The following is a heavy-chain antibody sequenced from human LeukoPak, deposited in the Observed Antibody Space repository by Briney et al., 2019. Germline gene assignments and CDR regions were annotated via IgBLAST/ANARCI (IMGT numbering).Heavy chain of an antibody. CDR2: FDPEDGET. CDR3: ATLPREWLAYYFDY. Sequence: ASVTVSCKVSGYTLTELSMHWVRQAPGKGLEWMGGFDPEDGETIYAQRFQGRVTMTEDTSTDTAYMELSSLRSEDTAVYYCATLPREWLAYYFDYWGQGTLVTVSS. J-gene: IGHJ4*02. CDR1: GYTLTELS. V-gene: IGHV1-24*01. D-gene: IGHD6-19*01.